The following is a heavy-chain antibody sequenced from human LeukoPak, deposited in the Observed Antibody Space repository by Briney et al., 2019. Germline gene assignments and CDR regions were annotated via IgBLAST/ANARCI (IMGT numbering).Heavy chain of an antibody. CDR2: LNGDGSST. CDR3: ARERWNSEAFDI. CDR1: GFIFSSYW. D-gene: IGHD1-7*01. Sequence: QSGGSLRLSCAASGFIFSSYWMHWVHQAPGKGLVWVSRLNGDGSSTSYLDSVRGRLTISRDNTKNTLYLHMNSLRAEDTGVYYCARERWNSEAFDIWGQGTVVTVSS. V-gene: IGHV3-74*01. J-gene: IGHJ3*02.